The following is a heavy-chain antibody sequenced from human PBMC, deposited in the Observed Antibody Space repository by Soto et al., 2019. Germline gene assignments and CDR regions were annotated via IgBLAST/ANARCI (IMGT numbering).Heavy chain of an antibody. J-gene: IGHJ3*02. CDR2: IAARGST. V-gene: IGHV4-4*07. CDR3: ARTGLPDVKGAFAI. Sequence: QVQLQESGPGLLKPSETLSLTCTVAGGSISSYYWSWIRQPAGKGLERVGRIAARGSTNYTASHKTRVTMSVDTSKNPLSLKLTSVTAAETAVYYCARTGLPDVKGAFAIWAQGTMVTAS. CDR1: GGSISSYY. D-gene: IGHD2-15*01.